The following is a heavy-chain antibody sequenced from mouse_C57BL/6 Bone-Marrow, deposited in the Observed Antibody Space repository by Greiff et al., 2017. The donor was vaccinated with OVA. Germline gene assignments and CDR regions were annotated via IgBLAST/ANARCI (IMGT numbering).Heavy chain of an antibody. CDR1: GFNIKDDY. D-gene: IGHD3-2*01. J-gene: IGHJ2*01. CDR3: TRQQRVDY. CDR2: IDPENGDT. V-gene: IGHV14-4*01. Sequence: VQLQQSGAELVRPGASVKLSCTASGFNIKDDYMHWVKQRPEQGLEWIGWIDPENGDTEYASKFQGKATITADTSSNTAYMQLSSLTSDDTAIYYCTRQQRVDYWGQGTTLTVSS.